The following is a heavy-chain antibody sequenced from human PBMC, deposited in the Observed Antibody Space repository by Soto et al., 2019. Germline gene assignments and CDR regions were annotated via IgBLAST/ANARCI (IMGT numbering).Heavy chain of an antibody. CDR1: GFTFSSYG. V-gene: IGHV3-30*18. CDR2: ISYDGSNK. CDR3: AKAAAFVCVPADMNYDDGMDV. Sequence: QVQLVESGGGVVQPGRSLRLSCAASGFTFSSYGMHWVRQAPGKGLEWVAVISYDGSNKYYADSVKGRFTISRDNSKNTLYLQMDNPIYEETAVYYCAKAAAFVCVPADMNYDDGMDVWGQGTTVTVSS. J-gene: IGHJ6*02. D-gene: IGHD2-2*01.